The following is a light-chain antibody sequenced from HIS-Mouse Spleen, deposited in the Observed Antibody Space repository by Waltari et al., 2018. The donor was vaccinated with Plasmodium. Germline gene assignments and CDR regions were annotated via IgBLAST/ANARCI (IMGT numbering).Light chain of an antibody. V-gene: IGKV1-8*01. CDR1: KGISSY. Sequence: AIRMTQSPSSFSASTGDRVTITCRASKGISSYLAWYQQKPGKAPKLLIYAASTLQSGVPSRFSGSGSGTEFTLTISCLQSEDFATYYCQQYYSYPFTFGPGTKVDIK. CDR3: QQYYSYPFT. J-gene: IGKJ3*01. CDR2: AAS.